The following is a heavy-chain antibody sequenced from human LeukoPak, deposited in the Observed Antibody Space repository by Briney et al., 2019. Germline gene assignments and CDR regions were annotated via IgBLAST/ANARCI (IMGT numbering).Heavy chain of an antibody. V-gene: IGHV3-23*01. D-gene: IGHD3-22*01. CDR2: ISGSGGKT. J-gene: IGHJ4*02. CDR1: GFTFSNYA. CDR3: AKRDFYDSSGYSYFYYFDH. Sequence: GGSLRLSCAASGFTFSNYAMNWVRQAPGKGLEWVSVISGSGGKTYYADSVKGRFTISRDNSKKTLSLQMNSLRAEDTAVYYCAKRDFYDSSGYSYFYYFDHWGQGTLVTVSS.